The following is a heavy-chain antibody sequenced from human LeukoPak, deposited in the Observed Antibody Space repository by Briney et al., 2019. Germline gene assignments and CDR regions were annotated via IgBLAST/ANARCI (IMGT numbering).Heavy chain of an antibody. CDR2: ISSSSTYI. CDR3: TRETAFDF. J-gene: IGHJ3*01. CDR1: GFTFSSYT. Sequence: SGGSLRLSCAASGFTFSSYTMNWVRQAPGKGLEWVSSISSSSTYIYYADSVKGRFTISRDNAKNSLYLQMSSLRVEDTAIYYCTRETAFDFWGQGTVVTVSS. V-gene: IGHV3-21*01.